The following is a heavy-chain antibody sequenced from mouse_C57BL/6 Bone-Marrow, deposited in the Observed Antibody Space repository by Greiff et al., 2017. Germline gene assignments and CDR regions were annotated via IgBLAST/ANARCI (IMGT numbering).Heavy chain of an antibody. D-gene: IGHD1-1*01. Sequence: QVQLQQPGAELVMPGASVKLSCKASGYTFTSYWMHWVKQRPGQGLEWIGEIDPSDSYTNYNQKFKGKSTLTVDKSSSTAYMQLSSLTSEDSAVYYCARITTVVATRGDYWGQGTTLTVSS. CDR3: ARITTVVATRGDY. CDR2: IDPSDSYT. V-gene: IGHV1-69*01. J-gene: IGHJ2*01. CDR1: GYTFTSYW.